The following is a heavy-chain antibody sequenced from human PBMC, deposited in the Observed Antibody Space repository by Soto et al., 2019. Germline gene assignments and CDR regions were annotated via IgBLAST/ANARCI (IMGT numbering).Heavy chain of an antibody. CDR3: ARGALVVGGDGDY. J-gene: IGHJ4*02. V-gene: IGHV3-33*01. D-gene: IGHD2-15*01. CDR2: IWYDGSNK. Sequence: QVQLVESGGGVVQPGRSLRLSCAASGFTFSSYGMHWVRQAPGKGLEWVAVIWYDGSNKYYADSVKGRFTISRDNSKNTLYLQMNSLRAEDTAVYYCARGALVVGGDGDYWGQGTLVTVSS. CDR1: GFTFSSYG.